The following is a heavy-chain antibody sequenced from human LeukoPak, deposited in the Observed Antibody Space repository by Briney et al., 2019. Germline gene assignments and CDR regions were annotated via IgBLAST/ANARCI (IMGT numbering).Heavy chain of an antibody. J-gene: IGHJ5*02. CDR2: IKDDGSEK. Sequence: GGSLRLSCAASGFTFSSYWMSWVRQAPGKGLEWVANIKDDGSEKYYVDSVTGRFTIPSDNAKNSLYLQMDCLRAEDTAVYYCGSSSGRNNWFDPWGQGTLVIVSS. D-gene: IGHD6-6*01. V-gene: IGHV3-7*01. CDR1: GFTFSSYW. CDR3: GSSSGRNNWFDP.